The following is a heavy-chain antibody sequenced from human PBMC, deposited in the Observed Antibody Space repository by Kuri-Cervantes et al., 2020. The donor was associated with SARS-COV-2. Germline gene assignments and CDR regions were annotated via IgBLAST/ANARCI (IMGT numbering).Heavy chain of an antibody. J-gene: IGHJ4*02. D-gene: IGHD1-20*01. CDR2: IIPIFGTA. CDR3: ARANNWNFDY. CDR1: GYTFTDYY. Sequence: SVKVSCKASGYTFTDYYMHWVRQAPGQGLEWMGRIIPIFGTANYAQKFQGRVTITADESTSTAYMELSSLRSEDTAVYYCARANNWNFDYWGQGTLVTVSS. V-gene: IGHV1-69*13.